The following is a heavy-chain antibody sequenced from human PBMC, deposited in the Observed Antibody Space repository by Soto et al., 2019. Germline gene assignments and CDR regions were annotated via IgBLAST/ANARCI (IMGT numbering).Heavy chain of an antibody. CDR3: ARGTTLPTPLDY. CDR1: GYTFTSYA. V-gene: IGHV1-3*01. D-gene: IGHD1-1*01. J-gene: IGHJ4*02. Sequence: ASVKVSCKASGYTFTSYAMHWGRQAPGQRLEWMGWINAGNGNTKYSQKFQGRVTITRDTSASTAYMELSSLRSEDTAVYYCARGTTLPTPLDYWGQGTLVTVSS. CDR2: INAGNGNT.